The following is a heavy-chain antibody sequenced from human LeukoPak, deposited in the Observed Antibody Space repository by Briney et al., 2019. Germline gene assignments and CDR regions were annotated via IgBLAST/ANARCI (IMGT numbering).Heavy chain of an antibody. V-gene: IGHV4-39*01. CDR2: IYYSGST. Sequence: SETLSLTCTVSGGSISGSSYYWGWIRQPPGKGLEWIGSIYYSGSTYYNPTLRSRVTISIDTSKNQFSLKLNSVTAADSVVYYCASYDYAWGNSRSQTPHDYWGQGTLVAVSS. D-gene: IGHD3-16*02. CDR1: GGSISGSSYY. CDR3: ASYDYAWGNSRSQTPHDY. J-gene: IGHJ4*02.